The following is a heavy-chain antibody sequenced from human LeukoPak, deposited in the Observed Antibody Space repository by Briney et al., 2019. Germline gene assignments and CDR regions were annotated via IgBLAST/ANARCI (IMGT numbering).Heavy chain of an antibody. CDR1: GFTFSNDW. D-gene: IGHD6-6*01. V-gene: IGHV3-74*01. CDR3: ARQQLGWF. Sequence: PGGSLRLSCAASGFTFSNDWMHWVRQAPGHGLVWVSRINSDGSSTTYADSVKGRFTISRDNGKTTLDLQMSSLRAEETGVYYCARQQLGWFWGQGTLVTVSS. J-gene: IGHJ4*02. CDR2: INSDGSST.